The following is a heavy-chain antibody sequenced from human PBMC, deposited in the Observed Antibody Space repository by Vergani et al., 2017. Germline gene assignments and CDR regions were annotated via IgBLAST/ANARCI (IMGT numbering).Heavy chain of an antibody. Sequence: EVQLVESGGGLVQPGRSLRLSCAASGFTFDDYAMHWVRQAPGKGLEWVSGISWNSGSIGYADSVKGRFTISRDNAKNSLYLQMNSLRAEDTAVYYCARDYSYGYGAFDYWGQGTLVTVSS. V-gene: IGHV3-9*01. CDR1: GFTFDDYA. CDR2: ISWNSGSI. J-gene: IGHJ4*02. D-gene: IGHD5-18*01. CDR3: ARDYSYGYGAFDY.